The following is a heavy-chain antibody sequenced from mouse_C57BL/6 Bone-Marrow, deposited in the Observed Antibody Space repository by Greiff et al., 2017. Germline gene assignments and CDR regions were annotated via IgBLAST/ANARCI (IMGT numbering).Heavy chain of an antibody. CDR3: TRALPLYAMDY. Sequence: EVLLVESGEGLVKPGGSLKLSCAASGFTFSSYAMSWVRQTPEKRLEWVAYISSGGDYIYYADTVKGRFTISRDNARNTLYLQMSDLKSEDTAMYYCTRALPLYAMDYWGQGTSVTVSS. V-gene: IGHV5-9-1*02. CDR2: ISSGGDYI. J-gene: IGHJ4*01. D-gene: IGHD5-5*01. CDR1: GFTFSSYA.